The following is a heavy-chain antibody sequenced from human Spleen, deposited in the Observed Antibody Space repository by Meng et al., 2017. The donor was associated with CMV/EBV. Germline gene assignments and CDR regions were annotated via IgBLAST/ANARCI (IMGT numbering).Heavy chain of an antibody. V-gene: IGHV5-51*01. CDR1: GYSFTSYW. CDR2: IYPGDSDT. J-gene: IGHJ3*02. Sequence: GGSLRLSCKGSGYSFTSYWIGWVRQMPGKGLEWMGIIYPGDSDTRYSPSFQGQVTISADKSIGTAYLQWSSLKASDTAMYYCARQSSYSSSWYAQIGAFDIWGQGTMVTVSS. D-gene: IGHD6-13*01. CDR3: ARQSSYSSSWYAQIGAFDI.